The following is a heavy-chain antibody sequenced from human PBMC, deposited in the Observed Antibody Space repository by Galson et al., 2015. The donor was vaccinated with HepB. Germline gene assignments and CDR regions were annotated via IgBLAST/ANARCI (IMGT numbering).Heavy chain of an antibody. CDR2: INPNSGGT. CDR3: ARGGDTFRYYYYYYYMDV. J-gene: IGHJ6*03. Sequence: SVKVSCKASGYTFTVYYIHWVRQAPGQGLEWMGRINPNSGGTGYGEKFEGRVTMTRDTSISTAYMELSSLRSDDTAVYYCARGGDTFRYYYYYYYMDVWGKGTTVTVSS. V-gene: IGHV1-2*06. D-gene: IGHD5-18*01. CDR1: GYTFTVYY.